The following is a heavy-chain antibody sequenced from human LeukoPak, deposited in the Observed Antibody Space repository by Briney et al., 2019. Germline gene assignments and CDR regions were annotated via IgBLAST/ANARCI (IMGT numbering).Heavy chain of an antibody. CDR1: GGSFSGYY. D-gene: IGHD6-6*01. Sequence: SETLSLTCAVYGGSFSGYYWSWIRQPPGKGLEWIGEINHSGSTNYNPSLKSRVTISVDTSKNQFSLKLSSVTAADTAVYYCARDAIAARGVPVPDAFDIWGQGTMVTVSS. V-gene: IGHV4-34*01. J-gene: IGHJ3*02. CDR3: ARDAIAARGVPVPDAFDI. CDR2: INHSGST.